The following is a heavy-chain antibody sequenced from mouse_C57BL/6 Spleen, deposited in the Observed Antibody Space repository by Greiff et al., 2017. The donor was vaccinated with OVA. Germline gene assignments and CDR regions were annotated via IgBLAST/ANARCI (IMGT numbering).Heavy chain of an antibody. CDR2: IYPGDGDT. CDR3: ARGGDDLYYFDY. J-gene: IGHJ2*01. V-gene: IGHV1-82*01. D-gene: IGHD6-1*01. CDR1: GYAFSSSW. Sequence: VKLMESGPELVKPGASVKISCKASGYAFSSSWMNWVKQRPGKGLEWIGRIYPGDGDTNYNGKFKGKATLTADKSSSTAYMQLSSLTSEDSAVYFCARGGDDLYYFDYWGQGTTRTVSS.